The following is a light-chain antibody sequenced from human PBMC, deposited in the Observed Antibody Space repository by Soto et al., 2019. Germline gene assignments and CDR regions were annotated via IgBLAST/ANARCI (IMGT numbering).Light chain of an antibody. Sequence: IQMTQSPSTLSASAGDRVAITCRASQSIGIWLAWYQKKPGKAPRFLIYKASTLPTGVPSRFSGSGSGTEFTLTISSLQPDDFATYYCQKYNDYSCTVGQGIKVEIK. CDR1: QSIGIW. V-gene: IGKV1-5*03. CDR2: KAS. J-gene: IGKJ1*01. CDR3: QKYNDYSCT.